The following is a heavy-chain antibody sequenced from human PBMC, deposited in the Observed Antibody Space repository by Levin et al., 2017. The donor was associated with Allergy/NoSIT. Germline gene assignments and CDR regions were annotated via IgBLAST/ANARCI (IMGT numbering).Heavy chain of an antibody. J-gene: IGHJ4*02. Sequence: GESLKISCKASGYTFTGYYMHWVRQAPGQGLEWMGWINPNSGGTNYAQKFQGRVTMTRDTSVSTAYMELSRLTSDDTAVYYCAREIAAAGKVFDYWGQGTLVTVSS. V-gene: IGHV1-2*02. CDR3: AREIAAAGKVFDY. D-gene: IGHD6-13*01. CDR1: GYTFTGYY. CDR2: INPNSGGT.